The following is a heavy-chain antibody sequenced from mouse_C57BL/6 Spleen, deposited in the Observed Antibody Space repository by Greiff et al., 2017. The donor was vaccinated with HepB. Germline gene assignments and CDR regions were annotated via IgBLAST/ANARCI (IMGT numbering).Heavy chain of an antibody. CDR1: GFTFSSYA. CDR2: ISDGRSYT. Sequence: EVKVEESGGGLVKPGGSLKLSCAASGFTFSSYAMSWVRQTPEKRLEWVATISDGRSYTYYPDNVKGRFTISRDNAKNNLYLQMSHLKSEDTAMYYCARNYYGSSYRYFDVWGTGTTVTVSS. CDR3: ARNYYGSSYRYFDV. J-gene: IGHJ1*03. V-gene: IGHV5-4*03. D-gene: IGHD1-1*01.